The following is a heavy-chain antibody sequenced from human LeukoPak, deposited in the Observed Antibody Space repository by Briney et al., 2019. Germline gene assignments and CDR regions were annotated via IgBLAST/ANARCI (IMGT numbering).Heavy chain of an antibody. CDR3: ASTPDYGDYVLGY. CDR2: IYYSGST. Sequence: SQTLSLTCTVSGGSISSGGYYWSWIRLHPGKGLEWIGYIYYSGSTYYNPSLKSRVTISVDTSKNQFSLKLSSVTAADTAVYYCASTPDYGDYVLGYWGQGTLVTVSS. J-gene: IGHJ4*02. CDR1: GGSISSGGYY. V-gene: IGHV4-31*03. D-gene: IGHD4-17*01.